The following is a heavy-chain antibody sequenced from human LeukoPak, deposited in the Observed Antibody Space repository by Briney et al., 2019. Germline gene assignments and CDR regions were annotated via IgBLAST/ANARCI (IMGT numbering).Heavy chain of an antibody. CDR2: ISAYNGNT. CDR1: GYTFSKYG. D-gene: IGHD3-10*01. Sequence: GASVKVSCKASGYTFSKYGITWVRQAPGQGLEWMGWISAYNGNTNYAQKLQGRVTMTTDTSTSTAYMELRSLRSDDTAVYYCARDKNYYGSGSTDYWGQGTLVTVSS. CDR3: ARDKNYYGSGSTDY. V-gene: IGHV1-18*01. J-gene: IGHJ4*02.